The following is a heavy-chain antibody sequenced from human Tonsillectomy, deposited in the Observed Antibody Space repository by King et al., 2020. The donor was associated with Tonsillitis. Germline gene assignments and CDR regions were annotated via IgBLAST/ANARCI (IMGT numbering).Heavy chain of an antibody. V-gene: IGHV3-66*01. CDR2: IYSGGLT. J-gene: IGHJ4*02. CDR3: ARDPWTSDTDY. CDR1: GFTVSNNY. Sequence: VQLVESGGGLVQPGGSLRLSCAASGFTVSNNYMSWVRQAPGKGLEWVSVIYSGGLTYYADSVKGRFTISRDNSKDTLYLQMNSLRVEDTAVYYCARDPWTSDTDYWSQGTLVTVSS. D-gene: IGHD3/OR15-3a*01.